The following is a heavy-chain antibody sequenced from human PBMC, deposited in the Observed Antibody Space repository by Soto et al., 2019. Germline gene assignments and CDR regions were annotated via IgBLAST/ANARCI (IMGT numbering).Heavy chain of an antibody. V-gene: IGHV2-70*01. Sequence: SGPTLVNPPQTLTLTCPFSGFSLSTSGMCVSWIRQPPGKALEWLALIDWDDDKYYSTSLKTRLTISKDTSKNQVVLTMTNMDPVDTATYSCARIVRRYSSGWYYFDYWGQGTLVTVSS. D-gene: IGHD6-19*01. CDR3: ARIVRRYSSGWYYFDY. J-gene: IGHJ4*02. CDR2: IDWDDDK. CDR1: GFSLSTSGMC.